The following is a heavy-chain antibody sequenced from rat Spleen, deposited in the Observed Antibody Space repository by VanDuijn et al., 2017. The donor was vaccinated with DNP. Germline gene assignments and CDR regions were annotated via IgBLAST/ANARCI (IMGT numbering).Heavy chain of an antibody. J-gene: IGHJ3*01. CDR3: ARSDSYGFPY. V-gene: IGHV5S23*01. CDR2: ITHTGGNI. D-gene: IGHD1-2*01. Sequence: EVQLVESGGGLVQPGRSLKLSCAASGFTFSNYDMAWVRQAPTKGLEWVATITHTGGNIYYPDSVKGRITISRDNAQNTLYLQMNSLMSEDTATYYCARSDSYGFPYWGQGTLVTVSS. CDR1: GFTFSNYD.